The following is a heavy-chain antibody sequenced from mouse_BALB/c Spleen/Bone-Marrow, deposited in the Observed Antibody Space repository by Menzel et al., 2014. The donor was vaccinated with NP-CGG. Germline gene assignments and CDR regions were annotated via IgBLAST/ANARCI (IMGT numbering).Heavy chain of an antibody. CDR1: GFTFSSFG. V-gene: IGHV5-17*02. J-gene: IGHJ2*01. Sequence: EVKLEESGGGLVQPGGSRKLSCAASGFTFSSFGMHWVRKAPEKGLEWVAYISRGSSTIYDAVTVKGRFTISIDNPKNTVFLQMTSLRSEDPAMYYCARSSYGYNRQAYFFEYWGQGTTLTDSS. D-gene: IGHD2-2*01. CDR2: ISRGSSTI. CDR3: ARSSYGYNRQAYFFEY.